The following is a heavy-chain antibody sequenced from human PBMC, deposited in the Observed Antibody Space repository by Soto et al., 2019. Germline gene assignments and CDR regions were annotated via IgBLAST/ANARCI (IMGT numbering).Heavy chain of an antibody. Sequence: EVQLLESGGGLVQPGGSLRLSCAASGFTFSSHAMSWVRQAPGKGLEWVANISGSGGSTYYADSVKGRFTISRDNSKNNRYLQMNSLRAEDTAVYYCAKEGVIKLLFERGTVDYWGPGHLVTVSS. CDR3: AKEGVIKLLFERGTVDY. CDR1: GFTFSSHA. J-gene: IGHJ4*02. V-gene: IGHV3-23*01. CDR2: ISGSGGST. D-gene: IGHD5-18*01.